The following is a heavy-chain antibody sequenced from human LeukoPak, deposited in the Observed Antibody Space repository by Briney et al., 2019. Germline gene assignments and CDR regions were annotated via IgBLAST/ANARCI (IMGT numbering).Heavy chain of an antibody. CDR1: GGSISSNSHY. CDR3: AREEASVGDY. V-gene: IGHV4-39*01. Sequence: SETLSLTCTVSGGSISSNSHYWAWIRQPPGKGLEWIGSIHYSGSTFYSTSLKSRVTISVDTSKNQFSLILTSVTASDTAVYYCAREEASVGDYWGQGILVTVSS. CDR2: IHYSGST. D-gene: IGHD2-21*01. J-gene: IGHJ4*02.